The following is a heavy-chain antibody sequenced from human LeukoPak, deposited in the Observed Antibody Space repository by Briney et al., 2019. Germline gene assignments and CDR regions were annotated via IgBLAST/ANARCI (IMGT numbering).Heavy chain of an antibody. D-gene: IGHD5-24*01. CDR2: IWYDGSNQ. CDR3: ARATQNVRDGYNGGFDY. CDR1: GFTFHSYG. Sequence: GGALTLPRAASGFTFHSYGMHWVRQAPGKGLDGVAVIWYDGSNQYYADSMKGRFTLSRDNSKNTLYLQMSSLRAEDTAVYYCARATQNVRDGYNGGFDYWGQGTLVSVSS. V-gene: IGHV3-33*01. J-gene: IGHJ4*02.